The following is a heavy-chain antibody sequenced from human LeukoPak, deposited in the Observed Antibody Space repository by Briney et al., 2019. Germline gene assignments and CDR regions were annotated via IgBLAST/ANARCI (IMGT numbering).Heavy chain of an antibody. V-gene: IGHV3-74*01. J-gene: IGHJ5*02. D-gene: IGHD3-10*01. CDR1: GFTFSSYW. CDR2: INSDGSST. CDR3: AREEGITMVRDIGFDP. Sequence: PGGSLRLSCAASGFTFSSYWMHWVRQAPGKGLVWVSRINSDGSSTIYADSVKGRFTISRDNAKNTLYLQMNSLRAEDTAVYYCAREEGITMVRDIGFDPWGQGTLVTVSS.